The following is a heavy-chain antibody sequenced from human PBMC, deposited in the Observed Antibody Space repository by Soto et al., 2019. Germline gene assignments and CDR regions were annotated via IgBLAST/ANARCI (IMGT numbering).Heavy chain of an antibody. CDR3: AAELGFGKLSVV. Sequence: QVQVVQSGVEVRRPGSSVKVSCKASGDTFKNCVISWVRQAPGQGLEWMGGIIPLFGTTDFAQRFQGRRTMTTDESTTTAYMELRRLRSEDTATYYCAAELGFGKLSVVWGQGTTVIVSS. D-gene: IGHD3-10*01. CDR2: IIPLFGTT. J-gene: IGHJ6*02. V-gene: IGHV1-69*01. CDR1: GDTFKNCV.